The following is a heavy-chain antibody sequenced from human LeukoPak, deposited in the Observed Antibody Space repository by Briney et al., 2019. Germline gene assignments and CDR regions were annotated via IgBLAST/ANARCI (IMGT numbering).Heavy chain of an antibody. D-gene: IGHD3-22*01. CDR3: ARLLDNDISGDPDTFDV. V-gene: IGHV4-59*11. CDR1: GDSLSGHY. Sequence: SETLSLTCTVSGDSLSGHYWSWIRQPPGKRREWIGHVSYTGRTKYNPSLQSRVTISIDTSKSQFSLKLTSVTSADTAVYSCARLLDNDISGDPDTFDVWGQGTTVIVSS. CDR2: VSYTGRT. J-gene: IGHJ3*01.